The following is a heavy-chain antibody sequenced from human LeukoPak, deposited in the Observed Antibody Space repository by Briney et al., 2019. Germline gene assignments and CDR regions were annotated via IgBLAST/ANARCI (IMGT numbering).Heavy chain of an antibody. Sequence: SETLSLTCAVYGGSFSDYYWSWIRQPPGKGLEWIGEINHSGSTNYNPSLKSRVIISVDTSKNQFSLILSSVTAADTAVYFCARESRYCSSTSCSGWYFQHWGQGTLITVSS. J-gene: IGHJ1*01. V-gene: IGHV4-34*01. CDR3: ARESRYCSSTSCSGWYFQH. CDR1: GGSFSDYY. D-gene: IGHD2-2*01. CDR2: INHSGST.